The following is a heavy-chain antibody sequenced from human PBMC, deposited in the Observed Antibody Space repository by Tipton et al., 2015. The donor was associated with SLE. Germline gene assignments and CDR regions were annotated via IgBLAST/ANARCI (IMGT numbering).Heavy chain of an antibody. CDR1: GGSISSGDYY. Sequence: GLVKPSETLSLTCTVSGGSISSGDYYWSWIRQPPGKGLEWIGYIYTSGSTNYNPSLKSRVTISVDTSKNQFSLKLSSVTAADTAVYYCARGLYSSSWYAFDYWGQGTLVTVSS. CDR2: IYTSGST. J-gene: IGHJ4*02. V-gene: IGHV4-61*08. CDR3: ARGLYSSSWYAFDY. D-gene: IGHD6-13*01.